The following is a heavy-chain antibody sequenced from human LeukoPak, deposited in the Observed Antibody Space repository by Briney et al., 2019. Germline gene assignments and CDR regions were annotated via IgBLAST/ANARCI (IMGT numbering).Heavy chain of an antibody. CDR2: IYYSGST. CDR1: GGSISSYY. Sequence: PSETLSLTCTVSGGSISSYYWSWIRQPPGKGLEWIGYIYYSGSTDYNPSLKSRVTISVDTSKNQFSLKLSSVTAADTAVYYCARAAYYYDSSGYYVFDYWGQGTLVTVSS. V-gene: IGHV4-59*08. D-gene: IGHD3-22*01. CDR3: ARAAYYYDSSGYYVFDY. J-gene: IGHJ4*02.